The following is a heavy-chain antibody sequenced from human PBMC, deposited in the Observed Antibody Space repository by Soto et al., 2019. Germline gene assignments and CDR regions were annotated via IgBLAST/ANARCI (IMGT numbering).Heavy chain of an antibody. Sequence: SETLSLTCTVSGGSISSGCYYWSWIRQHPGKGLEWIGYIYYSGSTYYNPSLKSRVTISVDTSKNQFSLKLSSVTAADTAVYYCARDREDYGLGWFDPWGQGTLVTV. CDR1: GGSISSGCYY. CDR3: ARDREDYGLGWFDP. V-gene: IGHV4-31*03. CDR2: IYYSGST. D-gene: IGHD4-17*01. J-gene: IGHJ5*02.